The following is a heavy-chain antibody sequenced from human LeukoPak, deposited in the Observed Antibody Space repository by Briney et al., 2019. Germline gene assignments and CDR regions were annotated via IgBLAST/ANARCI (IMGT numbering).Heavy chain of an antibody. CDR2: ISGSGGST. V-gene: IGHV3-23*01. Sequence: GGSLRLSCAASGFTFSSYAMSWVRQAPGKGLEWVSAISGSGGSTYYADSVKGRLTISRDNSKNTLYLQMNSLRAEDTAVYYCASEGVGYCSSTSCYTLVNYFDYWGQGTLVTVSS. D-gene: IGHD2-2*02. J-gene: IGHJ4*02. CDR1: GFTFSSYA. CDR3: ASEGVGYCSSTSCYTLVNYFDY.